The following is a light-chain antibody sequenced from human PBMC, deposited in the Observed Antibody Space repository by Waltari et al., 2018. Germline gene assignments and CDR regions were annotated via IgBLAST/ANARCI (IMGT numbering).Light chain of an antibody. J-gene: IGKJ4*01. CDR3: QQFFATPLT. Sequence: DIVMTQSPDSLAVSLGERATINCKSSQSRLYSSNNRNYLVWYQQKPGHPPKVVVNWASTRDSGVPDRFSGSGSGTDFTLTISSLQAEDVAVYYCQQFFATPLTFGGGTKVEIK. V-gene: IGKV4-1*01. CDR1: QSRLYSSNNRNY. CDR2: WAS.